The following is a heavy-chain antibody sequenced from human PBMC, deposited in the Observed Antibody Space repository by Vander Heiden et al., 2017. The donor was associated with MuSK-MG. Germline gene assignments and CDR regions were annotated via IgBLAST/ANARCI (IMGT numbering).Heavy chain of an antibody. D-gene: IGHD6-13*01. V-gene: IGHV3-11*06. Sequence: DSVKGRFTISRATAKNSLYLQMNSLTAEDTALYYCVKDYASTWFESSRAQYFQYWGQGTLVTVSS. J-gene: IGHJ1*01. CDR3: VKDYASTWFESSRAQYFQY.